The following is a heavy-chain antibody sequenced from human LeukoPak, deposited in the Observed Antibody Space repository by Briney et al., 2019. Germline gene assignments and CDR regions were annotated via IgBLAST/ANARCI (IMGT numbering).Heavy chain of an antibody. V-gene: IGHV4-59*12. J-gene: IGHJ5*02. CDR2: IYNNGST. Sequence: ETLSLTCTVSGGSISNYYWSWIRQPPGKGLEWIGYIYNNGSTNYNPSLKSRVTISVDASKNQFSLKLSSVTAADTAVYYCARGYNWFDPWGQGTLVTVSS. CDR1: GGSISNYY. CDR3: ARGYNWFDP.